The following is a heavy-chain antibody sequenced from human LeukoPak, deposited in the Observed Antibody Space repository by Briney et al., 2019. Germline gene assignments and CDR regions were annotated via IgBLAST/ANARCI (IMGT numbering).Heavy chain of an antibody. CDR2: ISSSGDTT. D-gene: IGHD4-11*01. CDR3: ARDRGNYVFEAFDI. V-gene: IGHV3-48*04. Sequence: PGGSLRLSCAASGFTFNTFSMNWVRQAPGKGPEWISYISSSGDTTYYADSVKGRFTISRDNAKNSLFLQMNTLRAEDTAVYYCARDRGNYVFEAFDIWGQGTMVTVSS. J-gene: IGHJ3*02. CDR1: GFTFNTFS.